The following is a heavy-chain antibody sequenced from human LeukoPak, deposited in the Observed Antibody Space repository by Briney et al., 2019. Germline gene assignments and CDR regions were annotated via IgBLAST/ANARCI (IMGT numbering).Heavy chain of an antibody. V-gene: IGHV1-69*04. D-gene: IGHD5-24*01. CDR2: IIPILGIA. CDR1: GGTFSSYA. Sequence: EASVKVSCKASGGTFSSYAISWVRQAPGQGLEWMGRIIPILGIANYAQKFQGRVTITADKSTSTAYMELSSLRSEDTAVYYCARGDGYNWGFYYFDYWGQGTLVAVSS. J-gene: IGHJ4*02. CDR3: ARGDGYNWGFYYFDY.